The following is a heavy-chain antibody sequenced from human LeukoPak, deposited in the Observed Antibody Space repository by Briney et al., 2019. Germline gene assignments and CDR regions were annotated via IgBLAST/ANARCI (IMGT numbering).Heavy chain of an antibody. D-gene: IGHD3-10*01. CDR3: ARAGKLMISMVRGALASKKGFDI. V-gene: IGHV1-2*02. CDR2: INPNSGGT. Sequence: ASVKVSCKASGYTFIGYYMHWVRQAPGQGLEWMGWINPNSGGTNYAQKFQGRVTMTRDTSISTAYMELSRLRSDDTAVYYCARAGKLMISMVRGALASKKGFDIWGQGTMVTVSS. CDR1: GYTFIGYY. J-gene: IGHJ3*02.